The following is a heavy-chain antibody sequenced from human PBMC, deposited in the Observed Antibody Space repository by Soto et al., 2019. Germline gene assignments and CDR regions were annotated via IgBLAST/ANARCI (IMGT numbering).Heavy chain of an antibody. Sequence: SETLSLTCKVSGGSMRGYSWSWIRQTPGEGLEWIGYVSHSGRADYSPSLKNRVTMSLDMSKNHFALHVNSVDPADTAVYYCARVAMENYHDMWSGSTSSALDVWGQGTTVTVS. CDR1: GGSMRGYS. CDR3: ARVAMENYHDMWSGSTSSALDV. D-gene: IGHD3-3*01. V-gene: IGHV4-59*13. CDR2: VSHSGRA. J-gene: IGHJ6*02.